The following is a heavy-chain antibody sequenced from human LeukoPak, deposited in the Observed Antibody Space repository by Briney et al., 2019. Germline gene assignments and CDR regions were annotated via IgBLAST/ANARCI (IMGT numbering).Heavy chain of an antibody. D-gene: IGHD2-21*01. Sequence: PSETLSLTCTVSGGSISSSSYYWGWIRQPPGKGLEWIGEINHSGSTNYNPSLKSRVTISVDTSKKQFSLKLTSVTVADTAVYYCARAWGVFHLFDYWGQGTLVSVSS. CDR1: GGSISSSSYY. V-gene: IGHV4-39*07. J-gene: IGHJ4*02. CDR2: INHSGST. CDR3: ARAWGVFHLFDY.